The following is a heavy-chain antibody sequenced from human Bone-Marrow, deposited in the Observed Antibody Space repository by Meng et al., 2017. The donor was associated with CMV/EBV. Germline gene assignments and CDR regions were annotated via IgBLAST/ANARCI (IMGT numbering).Heavy chain of an antibody. D-gene: IGHD2-15*01. Sequence: LSLICAGSGFIFDHYALHWVRRAPGKGLEWVSGINWRSDSIGYADSVKGRFTIPRDNAKNSLYLQMDSLRTEDTALYYCTSSGWPETYYYGMDIWGQGTMVTVSS. J-gene: IGHJ6*02. CDR3: TSSGWPETYYYGMDI. CDR1: GFIFDHYA. CDR2: INWRSDSI. V-gene: IGHV3-9*01.